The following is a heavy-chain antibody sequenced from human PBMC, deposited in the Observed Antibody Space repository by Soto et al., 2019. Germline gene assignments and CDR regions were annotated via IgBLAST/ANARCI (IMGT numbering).Heavy chain of an antibody. CDR2: IDPSDSYT. Sequence: PGESVKISCKGSGYSFTIYWISWVLQMPWKGLEWMGRIDPSDSYTNYSPSFQGHVTISADKSISTAYLQWSSLKASDTAMYYCARRSPMYYYGMDVWGQGTTVTVSS. CDR3: ARRSPMYYYGMDV. D-gene: IGHD2-2*01. V-gene: IGHV5-10-1*01. CDR1: GYSFTIYW. J-gene: IGHJ6*02.